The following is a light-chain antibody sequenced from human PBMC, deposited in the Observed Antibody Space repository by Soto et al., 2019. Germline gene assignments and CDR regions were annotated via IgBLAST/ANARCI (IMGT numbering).Light chain of an antibody. J-gene: IGLJ2*01. Sequence: QSALTQPASVPGSPGQSITISCTGTSSDVGGYNYVSWYQQHPGKATKLMIYDVSNRPSGVSNRFSGSKSGNTASLTISGLQAEDEADYYCSSYTSSSTLVVFGGGTKLTVL. CDR1: SSDVGGYNY. V-gene: IGLV2-14*01. CDR3: SSYTSSSTLVV. CDR2: DVS.